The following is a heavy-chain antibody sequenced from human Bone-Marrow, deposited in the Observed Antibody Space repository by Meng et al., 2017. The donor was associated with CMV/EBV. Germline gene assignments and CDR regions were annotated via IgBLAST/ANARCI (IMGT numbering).Heavy chain of an antibody. V-gene: IGHV3-21*01. CDR3: ARDLTIFGGGY. J-gene: IGHJ4*02. CDR2: ISSSSSYI. Sequence: SCKASGFTFSSYSMNWVRQAPGKGLEWVSSISSSSSYIYYADSVKGRFTISRDNAKNSLYLQMNSLRAEDTAVYYCARDLTIFGGGYWGQGTLVTVSS. CDR1: GFTFSSYS. D-gene: IGHD3-3*01.